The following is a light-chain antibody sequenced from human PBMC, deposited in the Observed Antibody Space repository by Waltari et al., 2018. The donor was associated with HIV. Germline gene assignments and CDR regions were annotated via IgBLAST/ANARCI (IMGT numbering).Light chain of an antibody. CDR1: QGIRND. CDR3: LQDFNDPWT. J-gene: IGKJ1*01. Sequence: AVQMTQSPSSVSGFLGDRVTITCRASQGIRNDLSWFQMKPGTAPKLLIYASTILQTGVPPRVSGSSSGTHFTRTIGNLQSEDFATYFCLQDFNDPWTFGQGTKVE. CDR2: AST. V-gene: IGKV1-6*02.